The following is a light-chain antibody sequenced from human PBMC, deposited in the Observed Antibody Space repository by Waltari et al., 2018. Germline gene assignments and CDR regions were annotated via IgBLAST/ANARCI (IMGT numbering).Light chain of an antibody. CDR3: CSYAGRYKLI. J-gene: IGLJ2*01. V-gene: IGLV2-11*01. CDR1: SSDVGGYDW. CDR2: DVT. Sequence: QSVLTQPRSVSGSPGQSVTISCTGTSSDVGGYDWVTWYQQYPGKAPKLILYDVTKRPSGVPARFSGSKSGNTASLTISGLQADDEADYYCCSYAGRYKLIFGGGSTLTVL.